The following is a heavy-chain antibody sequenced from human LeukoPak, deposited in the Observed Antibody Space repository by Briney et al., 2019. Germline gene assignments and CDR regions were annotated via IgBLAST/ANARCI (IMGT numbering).Heavy chain of an antibody. CDR1: GGSISSYY. V-gene: IGHV4-59*01. CDR3: ARRGRNSSGWQDYL. J-gene: IGHJ4*02. CDR2: IYHTGST. D-gene: IGHD6-25*01. Sequence: LSLTCTVSGGSISSYYWRWIRQPPGKGLEWIANIYHTGSTNYNPPLSSRVTISIDTAKNQFSLKLTSVTAADTAVYYCARRGRNSSGWQDYLWGQGTLVTVSS.